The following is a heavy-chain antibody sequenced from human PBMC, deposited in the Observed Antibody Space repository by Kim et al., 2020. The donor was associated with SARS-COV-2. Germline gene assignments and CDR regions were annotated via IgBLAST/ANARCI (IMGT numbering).Heavy chain of an antibody. CDR2: INHSGST. Sequence: SETLSLTCAVYGGSFSGYYWSWIRQPPGKGLEWIGEINHSGSTNYNPSLKSRVTISVDTSKNQFSLKLSSVTAADTAVYYCARGKGYDILTGYRSRFDYYYYGMDVWGQGTTVTVSS. J-gene: IGHJ6*02. CDR1: GGSFSGYY. CDR3: ARGKGYDILTGYRSRFDYYYYGMDV. D-gene: IGHD3-9*01. V-gene: IGHV4-34*01.